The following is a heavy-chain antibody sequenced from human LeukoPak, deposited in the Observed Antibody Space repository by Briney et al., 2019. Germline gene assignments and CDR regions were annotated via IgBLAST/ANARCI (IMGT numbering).Heavy chain of an antibody. D-gene: IGHD2-15*01. CDR1: GFLFSSYG. V-gene: IGHV3-21*01. Sequence: GRSLRLSCAASGFLFSSYGMNWVRQAPGKGLEWVSSISFSSTYIYYADSVKGRFTISRDNAKNSLFLQMNSLRAEDTAVYYCARSDPVVVMAAAPSYFDYWGQGILVTVSS. CDR2: ISFSSTYI. J-gene: IGHJ4*02. CDR3: ARSDPVVVMAAAPSYFDY.